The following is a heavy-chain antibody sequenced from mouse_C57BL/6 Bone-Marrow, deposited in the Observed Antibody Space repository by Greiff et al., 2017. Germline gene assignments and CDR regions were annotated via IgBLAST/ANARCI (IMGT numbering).Heavy chain of an antibody. CDR3: ARLLGRAMDY. CDR2: IDPSDSET. Sequence: QVQLQQPGAELVKPGASVKLSCKASGYTFTSYWMHWVKQRPIQDLEWIGNIDPSDSETHYNQKFKDKATLTVDKSSSTAYMQLSSLTSEDSAVYYCARLLGRAMDYWGQGTSVTVSS. V-gene: IGHV1-52*01. J-gene: IGHJ4*01. D-gene: IGHD4-1*01. CDR1: GYTFTSYW.